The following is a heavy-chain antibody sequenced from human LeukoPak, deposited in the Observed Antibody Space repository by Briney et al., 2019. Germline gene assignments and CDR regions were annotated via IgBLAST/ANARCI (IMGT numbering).Heavy chain of an antibody. CDR1: GVSIRSSTYY. CDR3: ARGQVGAFDI. V-gene: IGHV4-39*01. CDR2: ISYTGRT. Sequence: PSETLSLTCSVSGVSIRSSTYYWGWIRQPPGKGLEWIGTISYTGRTYYSPSLRSRFTISVDTSKDQFSLELSSVTAADTAVYYCARGQVGAFDIWGQGTMVTVSS. J-gene: IGHJ3*02.